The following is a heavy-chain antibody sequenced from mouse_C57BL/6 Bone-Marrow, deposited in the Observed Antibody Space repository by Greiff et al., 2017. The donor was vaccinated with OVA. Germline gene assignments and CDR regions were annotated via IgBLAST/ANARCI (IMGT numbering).Heavy chain of an antibody. CDR2: INSDGGST. Sequence: DVQLVESGGGLVQPGESLKLSCESNEYEFPSHDMSWVRKTPEKRLELVAAINSDGGSTYYPDTMERRFIISRDNTKKTLYLQMSSLRSEDTALYYCARHEVVTIVLYYFDYWGQGTTLTVSS. V-gene: IGHV5-2*01. D-gene: IGHD2-12*01. J-gene: IGHJ2*01. CDR1: EYEFPSHD. CDR3: ARHEVVTIVLYYFDY.